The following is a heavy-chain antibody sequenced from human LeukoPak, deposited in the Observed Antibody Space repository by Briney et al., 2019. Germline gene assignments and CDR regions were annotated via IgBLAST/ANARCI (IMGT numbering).Heavy chain of an antibody. V-gene: IGHV4-34*01. CDR2: INHSGST. Sequence: SETLSLTCAVYGGPFSGYYWSWIRQPPGKGLEWIGEINHSGSTNYNPSLKSRVTISVDTSKNQFSLKLSSVTAADTAVYYCARGGRGVSRITIPRYFDYWGQGTLVTVSS. CDR1: GGPFSGYY. J-gene: IGHJ4*02. D-gene: IGHD3-9*01. CDR3: ARGGRGVSRITIPRYFDY.